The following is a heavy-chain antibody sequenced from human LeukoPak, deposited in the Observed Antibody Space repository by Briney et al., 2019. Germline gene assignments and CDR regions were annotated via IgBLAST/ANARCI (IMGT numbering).Heavy chain of an antibody. CDR3: AVGYSSSWSHFDY. Sequence: GGSLRLSCAASAFTFSRYAMTWVRQAPGKGLEWVSVIYSGGSTYYADSVKGRFTISRDNSKNTLYLQMNSLRAEDTAVYYCAVGYSSSWSHFDYWGQGTLVTVSS. D-gene: IGHD6-13*01. CDR2: IYSGGST. CDR1: AFTFSRYA. J-gene: IGHJ4*02. V-gene: IGHV3-66*01.